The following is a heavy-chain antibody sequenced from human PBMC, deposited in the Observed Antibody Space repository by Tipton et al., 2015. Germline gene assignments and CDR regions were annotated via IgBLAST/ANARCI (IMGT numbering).Heavy chain of an antibody. CDR2: INSYGSST. Sequence: SLRLSCAASGFTFSSYWMDWVRQVPGKGLVWVSRINSYGSSTKYADSVKGRFTISRDNARNTLDLQMYSLRDDDTALYYCVKDETTLIGGTCDSWGQGTQVTVSS. CDR3: VKDETTLIGGTCDS. V-gene: IGHV3-74*03. D-gene: IGHD1-14*01. J-gene: IGHJ4*02. CDR1: GFTFSSYW.